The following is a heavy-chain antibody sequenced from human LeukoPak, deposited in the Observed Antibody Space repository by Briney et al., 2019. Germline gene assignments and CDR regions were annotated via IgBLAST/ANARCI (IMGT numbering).Heavy chain of an antibody. D-gene: IGHD3-22*01. CDR1: GGSISSYY. CDR3: ARDSYYDRSGYYHAFDI. V-gene: IGHV4-4*07. J-gene: IGHJ3*02. CDR2: IYTSGST. Sequence: PSETLSLTCTVSGGSISSYYWSWIRQPAGKGLEWIGRIYTSGSTNYNPSLKSRVTMSVDTSKNQFSLKLSSVTAADTAVYYCARDSYYDRSGYYHAFDIWGQGTMVTVSS.